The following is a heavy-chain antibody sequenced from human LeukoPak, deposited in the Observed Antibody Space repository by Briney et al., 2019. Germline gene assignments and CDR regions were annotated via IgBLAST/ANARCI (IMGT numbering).Heavy chain of an antibody. CDR2: INPKTGGT. CDR1: GGTFSSYA. Sequence: ASVKVSCKASGGTFSSYAISWVRQAPGQGLEWMGWINPKTGGTDYALEFQGRVTMTRDTSISTAYMELSRLTSDDTALYYCAGGTYGYNVIDFWGQGTLVTVSS. D-gene: IGHD5-24*01. J-gene: IGHJ4*02. V-gene: IGHV1-2*02. CDR3: AGGTYGYNVIDF.